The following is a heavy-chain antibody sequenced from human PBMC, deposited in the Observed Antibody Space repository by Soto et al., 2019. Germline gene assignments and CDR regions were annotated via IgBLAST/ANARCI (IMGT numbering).Heavy chain of an antibody. CDR2: INADKGDT. Sequence: QAQLVQSGAEVKKPGASVKFSCKASGYSFTDFAMHWVRLASGQRLEWMGWINADKGDTKYSPKFQGRVTITRDTSATTVYMELRSLRSEDTAVYYCARGPLSGGATIGDYANWFDTWGQGSLVTV. CDR3: ARGPLSGGATIGDYANWFDT. V-gene: IGHV1-3*01. D-gene: IGHD5-12*01. CDR1: GYSFTDFA. J-gene: IGHJ5*02.